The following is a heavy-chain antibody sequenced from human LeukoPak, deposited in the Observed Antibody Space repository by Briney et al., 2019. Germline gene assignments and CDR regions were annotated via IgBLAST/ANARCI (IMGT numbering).Heavy chain of an antibody. CDR1: GGSFSGYY. D-gene: IGHD5-18*01. CDR2: INHSGST. J-gene: IGHJ4*02. V-gene: IGHV4-34*01. CDR3: ASLPWIHLWNHY. Sequence: SETLSLTCTVYGGSFSGYYWSWIRQPPGKGLEWIGEINHSGSTNYNPSLKSRVTISVDTSKNQFSLKLSSVTAADTAVYYCASLPWIHLWNHYWGQGTLVTVSS.